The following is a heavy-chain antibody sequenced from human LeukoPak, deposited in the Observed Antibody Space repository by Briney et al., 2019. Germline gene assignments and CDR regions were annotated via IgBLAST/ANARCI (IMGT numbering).Heavy chain of an antibody. CDR3: ARAEI. CDR2: ISRSGSTK. J-gene: IGHJ4*02. Sequence: GGSLRLSCAASGFTFSDYNMRWIRQAPGKGLEWVSSISRSGSTKYYADSVKGRFTIFRDNGKNLLYLQMNTLRAEDTAVYYCARAEIWGQGTLVTVSS. CDR1: GFTFSDYN. V-gene: IGHV3-11*01.